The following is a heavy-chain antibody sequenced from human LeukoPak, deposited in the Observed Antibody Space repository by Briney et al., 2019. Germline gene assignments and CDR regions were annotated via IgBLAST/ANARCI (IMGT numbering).Heavy chain of an antibody. Sequence: GGSLRLSCAASGFTFSSYGMHWVRQAPGKGLEWVAVISYDGSNKYYADSVKGRFTISRDNSKNTLYLQMNSLRAEDTAVYYCAKGGRLYYDFWSGQHYFDYWGQGTLVTVSS. CDR2: ISYDGSNK. CDR3: AKGGRLYYDFWSGQHYFDY. V-gene: IGHV3-30*18. CDR1: GFTFSSYG. D-gene: IGHD3-3*01. J-gene: IGHJ4*02.